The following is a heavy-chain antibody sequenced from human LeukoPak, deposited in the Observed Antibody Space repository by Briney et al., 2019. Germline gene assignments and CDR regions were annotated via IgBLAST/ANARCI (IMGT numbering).Heavy chain of an antibody. CDR1: GFTFSSYA. D-gene: IGHD2-2*01. V-gene: IGHV3-23*01. Sequence: PGGSLRLSCAASGFTFSSYAMSWVRQAPGKGLEWVSAISGSGGSTYYADSVKGRFTISRDNSKNTLYLQMNSLRAEDTAVYYCAKDGCSSTSCLTYYYYYMDVWGKGTTVTVSS. CDR2: ISGSGGST. CDR3: AKDGCSSTSCLTYYYYYMDV. J-gene: IGHJ6*03.